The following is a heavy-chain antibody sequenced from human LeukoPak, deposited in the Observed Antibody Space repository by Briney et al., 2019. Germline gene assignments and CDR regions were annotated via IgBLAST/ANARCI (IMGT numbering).Heavy chain of an antibody. Sequence: PSETLSLTCTVSGGSISSSRYYWGWIRQPPGKGLEWIGSIYYSGSTYYNPSLKSRVTISVDTSKNQFSLKLSSVTAADTAVYYCATPFAMVSDYWGQGTLVTVSS. CDR1: GGSISSSRYY. D-gene: IGHD3-10*01. V-gene: IGHV4-39*01. J-gene: IGHJ4*02. CDR3: ATPFAMVSDY. CDR2: IYYSGST.